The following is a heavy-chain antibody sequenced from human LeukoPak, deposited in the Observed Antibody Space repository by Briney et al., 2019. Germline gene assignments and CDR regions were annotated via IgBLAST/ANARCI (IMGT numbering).Heavy chain of an antibody. V-gene: IGHV4-39*07. CDR2: IYYSGST. D-gene: IGHD3-3*01. Sequence: PSETLSLTCTVSGGSISSSSYYWGWIRQPPGKGLEWIGSIYYSGSTYYNPSLKSRVTISVDTSKNQFSLKLSSVTAADTAMYYCARVITIFGVVTNFVYWGQGTLVTVSS. CDR1: GGSISSSSYY. CDR3: ARVITIFGVVTNFVY. J-gene: IGHJ4*02.